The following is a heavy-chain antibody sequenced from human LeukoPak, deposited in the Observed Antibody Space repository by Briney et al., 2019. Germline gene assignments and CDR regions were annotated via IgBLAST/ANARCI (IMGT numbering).Heavy chain of an antibody. J-gene: IGHJ4*02. D-gene: IGHD3-3*01. Sequence: SQTLSLTCTVSGGSISSGGYYWSWIRQHPGKGLEWIGYIYYSGSTYYNPSLKSRVTISVDTSKNQFSLKLSSVTAADTAVYYCARGPSEMSFFGVVIPSVYYFDYWGQGTLVTVSS. CDR2: IYYSGST. CDR1: GGSISSGGYY. V-gene: IGHV4-31*03. CDR3: ARGPSEMSFFGVVIPSVYYFDY.